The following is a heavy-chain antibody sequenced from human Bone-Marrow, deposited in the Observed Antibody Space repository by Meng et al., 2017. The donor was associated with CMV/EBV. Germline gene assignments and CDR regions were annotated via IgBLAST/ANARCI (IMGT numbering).Heavy chain of an antibody. Sequence: GESLKISCAASGFTFSSYWMSWVRQAPGKGLEWVANIKQDGSEKYYVDSVKGRFTISRDNAKNSLYLQMNSLRAEDTAVYYCARGYYDFWSGGGGMDVWGQGTTVTFSS. J-gene: IGHJ6*02. CDR1: GFTFSSYW. CDR3: ARGYYDFWSGGGGMDV. CDR2: IKQDGSEK. V-gene: IGHV3-7*01. D-gene: IGHD3-3*01.